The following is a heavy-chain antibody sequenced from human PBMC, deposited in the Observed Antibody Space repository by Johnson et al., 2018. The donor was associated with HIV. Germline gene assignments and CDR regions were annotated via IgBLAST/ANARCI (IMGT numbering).Heavy chain of an antibody. CDR3: ARASGEWDAFDI. CDR1: GFTVRSDY. V-gene: IGHV3-66*01. D-gene: IGHD3-10*01. Sequence: VQLVESGGGLVQPGGSLRLSCAASGFTVRSDYMNWVRQAPGKGLEWVSIIYSGGSTKYADSVKGRFTISRDTSKNRLFLQMNSLRTEDTAVYYCARASGEWDAFDIWGQGTVVTVSS. CDR2: IYSGGST. J-gene: IGHJ3*02.